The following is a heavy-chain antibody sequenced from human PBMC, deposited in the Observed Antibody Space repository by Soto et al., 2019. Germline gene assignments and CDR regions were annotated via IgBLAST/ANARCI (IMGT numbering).Heavy chain of an antibody. Sequence: PGGSLRLSCAASGFTFSNLAMYWVRQAPGKGLEWVTVISYDGSHKYYADSVKGRFTISRDNSKNTLYLQMNNLRAEDSAVYFCARDYSYQRAMDVWGQGTTVTVSS. CDR2: ISYDGSHK. J-gene: IGHJ6*02. CDR3: ARDYSYQRAMDV. CDR1: GFTFSNLA. D-gene: IGHD2-15*01. V-gene: IGHV3-30-3*01.